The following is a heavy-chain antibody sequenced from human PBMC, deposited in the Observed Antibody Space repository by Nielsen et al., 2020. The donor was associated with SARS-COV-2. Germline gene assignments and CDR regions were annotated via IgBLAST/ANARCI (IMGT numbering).Heavy chain of an antibody. V-gene: IGHV3-66*01. Sequence: GGSLRLSCAASGFTVSSNYMSWVRQAPGKGLEWVSVIYSGGSTYYADSVKGRFTISRDNAKNSLYLQMNSLRDEDTAVYYCARGHDYYFDYWGQGTLVTVSS. CDR1: GFTVSSNY. D-gene: IGHD1-1*01. CDR2: IYSGGST. CDR3: ARGHDYYFDY. J-gene: IGHJ4*02.